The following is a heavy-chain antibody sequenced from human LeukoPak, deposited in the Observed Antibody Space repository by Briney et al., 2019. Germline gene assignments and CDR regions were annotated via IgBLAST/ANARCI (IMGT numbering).Heavy chain of an antibody. CDR2: ISYDGSNK. J-gene: IGHJ4*02. CDR3: ARVGVGATSAWYYFDY. CDR1: GFTLSSYA. V-gene: IGHV3-30*01. Sequence: GWSLRLSCAASGFTLSSYAMHWVRQAPGKGLEWVAVISYDGSNKYYADSVKGRFTISRDNSKNTLYLQMNSLRAEDTAVYYCARVGVGATSAWYYFDYWGQGTLVTVSS. D-gene: IGHD1-26*01.